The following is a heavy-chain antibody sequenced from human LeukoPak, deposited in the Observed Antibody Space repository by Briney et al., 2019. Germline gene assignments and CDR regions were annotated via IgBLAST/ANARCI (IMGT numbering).Heavy chain of an antibody. Sequence: SVNVSFTASGGTFSSYAISWVRQAPGHGLEWMGGIIPIFGTANYAQKFQGRVTITADESTSTACMELSSLRSEDTAVYYCVRYDFWSGQNPYYYGMDIWGQGTTVTVSS. V-gene: IGHV1-69*13. CDR2: IIPIFGTA. CDR3: VRYDFWSGQNPYYYGMDI. D-gene: IGHD3-3*01. CDR1: GGTFSSYA. J-gene: IGHJ6*02.